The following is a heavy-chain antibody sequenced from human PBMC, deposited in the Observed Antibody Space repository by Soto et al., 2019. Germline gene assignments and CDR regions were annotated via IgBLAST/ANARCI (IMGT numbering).Heavy chain of an antibody. V-gene: IGHV1-69*01. CDR1: GDTFNSYG. CDR2: IVPMFGTT. D-gene: IGHD6-13*01. Sequence: QVQLVQSGPELKKPGSSVKVSCKAPGDTFNSYGISWVRQAPGQGPEWMGGIVPMFGTTNLALKFEDRVTITADELTTTVYMEIRGLISEDTDVYYCARDLADVHLWDAFDVWGHGTRVTVSS. J-gene: IGHJ3*01. CDR3: ARDLADVHLWDAFDV.